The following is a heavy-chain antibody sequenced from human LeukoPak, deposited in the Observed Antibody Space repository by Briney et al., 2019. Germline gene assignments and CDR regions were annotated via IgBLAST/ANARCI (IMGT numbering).Heavy chain of an antibody. CDR2: ISSIGTTI. D-gene: IGHD3-16*01. V-gene: IGHV3-48*03. CDR3: ARGGRGDN. J-gene: IGHJ1*01. CDR1: GFTFSIYE. Sequence: GGCLRHSCAASGFTFSIYEMNWVRQAPGKGLEWVSYISSIGTTIYYADSVKGRFTISRDNAKNSLYLQMNSLRAEDTAVYYCARGGRGDNWGAGTPFTVSS.